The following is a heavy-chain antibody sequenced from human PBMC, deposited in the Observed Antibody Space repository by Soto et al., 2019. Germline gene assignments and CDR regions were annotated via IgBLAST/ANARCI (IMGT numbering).Heavy chain of an antibody. CDR1: GFTFSSYG. CDR2: ISYDGSNK. V-gene: IGHV3-30*18. CDR3: AKDGPYSSSSYYYYYIDV. D-gene: IGHD6-6*01. J-gene: IGHJ6*03. Sequence: QVQLVEAGGVVVQPGRSLRLSCAASGFTFSSYGMHWVRQAPGKGLEWVAVISYDGSNKYYADSVKGRFTISRDNSKNTLYLRMNSLRAEDMAVYYCAKDGPYSSSSYYYYYIDVWGKGTTVTVSS.